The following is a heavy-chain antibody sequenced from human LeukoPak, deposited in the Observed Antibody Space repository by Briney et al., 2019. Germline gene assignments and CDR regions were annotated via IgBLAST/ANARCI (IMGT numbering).Heavy chain of an antibody. Sequence: SETLSLTCAVSGDSISNNNWWSWVRQPPGKGLEWIGEIFHSGDTNYKPSLKSRVTISVDTSKNQFSLNLNSVTAADTAVYYCARAVAYGIDTGYFDYRGQGTLVTVSS. D-gene: IGHD2-8*02. V-gene: IGHV4-4*02. J-gene: IGHJ4*02. CDR1: GDSISNNNW. CDR2: IFHSGDT. CDR3: ARAVAYGIDTGYFDY.